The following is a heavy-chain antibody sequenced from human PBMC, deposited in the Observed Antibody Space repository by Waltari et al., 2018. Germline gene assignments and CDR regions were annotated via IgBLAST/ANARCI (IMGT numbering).Heavy chain of an antibody. CDR2: IFHTGNT. CDR1: GGSISSGCYY. CDR3: ARDGAAAAGLEY. V-gene: IGHV4-31*03. J-gene: IGHJ4*02. D-gene: IGHD6-25*01. Sequence: QVQLQESGPGLVKPSQTLALTCSVSGGSISSGCYYWSWIRQHPGKGLEWIGYIFHTGNTFYNPSLKSRVTISVDTSKNQFSLRLTSVTAADTAVYYCARDGAAAAGLEYWGPGKLVTVSS.